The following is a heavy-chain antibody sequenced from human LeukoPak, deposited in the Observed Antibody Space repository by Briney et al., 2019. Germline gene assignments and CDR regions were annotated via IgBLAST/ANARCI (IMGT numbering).Heavy chain of an antibody. CDR1: GYTFTGYY. CDR3: ARVPDIVVVPAAIWFDP. J-gene: IGHJ5*02. D-gene: IGHD2-2*01. CDR2: INPNSGGT. Sequence: GASVKVSCKASGYTFTGYYMHWVRQAPGQGLEWMGWINPNSGGTNYAQKFQGRVTMNRDTSISTAYMELSRLRSDDTAVYYCARVPDIVVVPAAIWFDPWGQGTLVTVSS. V-gene: IGHV1-2*02.